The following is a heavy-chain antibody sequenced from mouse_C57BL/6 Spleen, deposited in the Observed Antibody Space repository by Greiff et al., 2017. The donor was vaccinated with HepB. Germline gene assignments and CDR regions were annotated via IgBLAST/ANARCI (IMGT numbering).Heavy chain of an antibody. V-gene: IGHV1-55*01. CDR3: ARQGLTGTYAMDY. D-gene: IGHD4-1*01. J-gene: IGHJ4*01. Sequence: VQLQQPGAELVKPGASVKMSCKASGYTFTSYWITWVKQRPGQGLEWIGDIYPGSGSTNYNEKFKSKATLTVDTSSSTAYMQLSSLTSEDSAVYYCARQGLTGTYAMDYWGQGTSVTVSS. CDR2: IYPGSGST. CDR1: GYTFTSYW.